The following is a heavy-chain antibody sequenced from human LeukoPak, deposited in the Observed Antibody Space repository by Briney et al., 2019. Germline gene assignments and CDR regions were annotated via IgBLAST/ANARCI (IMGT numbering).Heavy chain of an antibody. J-gene: IGHJ4*02. CDR1: GFTFSSYG. V-gene: IGHV3-23*01. D-gene: IGHD6-13*01. CDR3: AKDYIAAAGTWDY. CDR2: ISGSGGST. Sequence: QAGGSLRLSCAASGFTFSSYGMSWVRQAPGKGLEWVSAISGSGGSTYYADSVKGRFTISRDNSKNTLYLQMNSLRAEDTAVYYCAKDYIAAAGTWDYWGQGTLVTVSS.